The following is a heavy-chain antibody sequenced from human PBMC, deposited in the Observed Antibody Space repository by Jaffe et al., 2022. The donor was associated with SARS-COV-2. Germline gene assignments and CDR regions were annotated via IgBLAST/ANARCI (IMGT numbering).Heavy chain of an antibody. V-gene: IGHV4-30-4*01. CDR2: VASSRNP. D-gene: IGHD3-16*01. CDR1: GDSVSGGDYY. Sequence: HVQMQESGPGLVKPSQTLSLTCSVSGDSVSGGDYYWNWLRQAPGKGLEWIGYVASSRNPAYNPSLRGRVSMSLDRSKNEFFLKLSSVTAEDTAVYYCARCEYYDGHGNHKFFDYWGQGTLVTVSS. CDR3: ARCEYYDGHGNHKFFDY. J-gene: IGHJ4*02.